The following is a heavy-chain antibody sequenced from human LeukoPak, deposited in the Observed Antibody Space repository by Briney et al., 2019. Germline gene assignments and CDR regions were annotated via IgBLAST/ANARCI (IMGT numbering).Heavy chain of an antibody. Sequence: PGGSLRLSCAASGFTFSSYAMNWVRHAPGKGLEWVSGIVAGGTFTYYADSVKGRFTISRDNSRNTLYLQMNSLRAEDTAVSYCGKDVDGTACGYYFYGWGQGTLVSVSS. V-gene: IGHV3-23*01. D-gene: IGHD2-21*02. CDR1: GFTFSSYA. CDR3: GKDVDGTACGYYFYG. CDR2: IVAGGTFT. J-gene: IGHJ4*02.